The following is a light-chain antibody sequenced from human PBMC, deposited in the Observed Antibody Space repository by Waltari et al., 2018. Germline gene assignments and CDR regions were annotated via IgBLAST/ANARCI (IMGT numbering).Light chain of an antibody. J-gene: IGLJ2*01. V-gene: IGLV3-1*01. CDR2: QDS. CDR1: KLGDKY. CDR3: QAWDSSTVV. Sequence: SYELTQPPSVSVSPGQTASITCPGDKLGDKYVCWYQQKPGQSPILVIYQDSTRPSGIPERFSGSNSGNTATLTISGTQSMDEADYYCQAWDSSTVVFGGGTKLTVL.